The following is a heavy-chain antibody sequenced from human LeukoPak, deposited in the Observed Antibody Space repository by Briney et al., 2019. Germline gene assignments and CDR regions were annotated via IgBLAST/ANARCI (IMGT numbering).Heavy chain of an antibody. CDR3: ARVEGANAKLDY. J-gene: IGHJ4*02. Sequence: ASVKVSCKASGYTFTGYYMHGVRQAPGQGLEWMGGINPISGGSKYVQKFQGRVTMTRETYISTAYMELSRLRSDDGAVYVCARVEGANAKLDYWGQGTLVTVPS. CDR2: INPISGGS. D-gene: IGHD1-26*01. V-gene: IGHV1-2*02. CDR1: GYTFTGYY.